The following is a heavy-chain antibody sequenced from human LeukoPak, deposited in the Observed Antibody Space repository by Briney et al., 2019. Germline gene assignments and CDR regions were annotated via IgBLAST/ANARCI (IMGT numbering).Heavy chain of an antibody. CDR2: INPNSGGT. V-gene: IGHV1-2*02. Sequence: GASVKVSCKASGYTFTGYYMHWVRQAPGQGLEWMGWINPNSGGTNYAQKFQGRVTMTRDTSISTAYMELSRLRSDDTAVYYCARGLWFGELGEDYWGQGTLVTVSS. D-gene: IGHD3-10*01. CDR3: ARGLWFGELGEDY. J-gene: IGHJ4*02. CDR1: GYTFTGYY.